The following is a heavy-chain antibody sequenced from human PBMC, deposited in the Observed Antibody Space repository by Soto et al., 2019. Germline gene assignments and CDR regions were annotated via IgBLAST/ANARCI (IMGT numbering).Heavy chain of an antibody. CDR1: GGSISSSSYY. J-gene: IGHJ4*02. CDR3: ATTPPQLERQAY. CDR2: IYYSGST. V-gene: IGHV4-39*01. Sequence: QLQLQESGPGLVKPSETLSLTCTVSGGSISSSSYYWGWIRQPPGKGLEWIGSIYYSGSTYYNPSLKSRVTISVDTSKNQFSLKLSSVTAADTAVYNCATTPPQLERQAYWGQGTLVTVSS. D-gene: IGHD1-1*01.